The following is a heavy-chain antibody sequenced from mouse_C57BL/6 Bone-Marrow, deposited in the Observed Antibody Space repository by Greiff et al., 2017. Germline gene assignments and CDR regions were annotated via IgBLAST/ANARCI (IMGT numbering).Heavy chain of an antibody. CDR1: GYSFTDYN. D-gene: IGHD2-4*01. CDR2: INPNYGTT. V-gene: IGHV1-39*01. CDR3: ARSYDYDYAMDY. J-gene: IGHJ4*01. Sequence: EVQLQQSGPELVKPGASVKISCKASGYSFTDYNMNWVKQSNGKSLEWIGVINPNYGTTSYNQKFKGKATLTVDQSSSTAYMQHSSLTSEDAAVFYGARSYDYDYAMDYWGQGTSVTVSS.